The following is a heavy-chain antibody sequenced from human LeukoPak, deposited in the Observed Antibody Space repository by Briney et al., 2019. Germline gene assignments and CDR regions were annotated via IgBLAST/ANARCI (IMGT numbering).Heavy chain of an antibody. CDR1: GYSISSGYY. CDR2: IYHSGST. Sequence: SETLSLTRTVSGYSISSGYYWGWIRQPPGKGLEWIGSIYHSGSTYYNPSLKSRVTISVDTSKNQFSLKLSSVTAADTAVYYCARANPDTSGDSYGYPYFDYWGQGTLVTVSS. V-gene: IGHV4-38-2*02. CDR3: ARANPDTSGDSYGYPYFDY. J-gene: IGHJ4*02. D-gene: IGHD5-18*01.